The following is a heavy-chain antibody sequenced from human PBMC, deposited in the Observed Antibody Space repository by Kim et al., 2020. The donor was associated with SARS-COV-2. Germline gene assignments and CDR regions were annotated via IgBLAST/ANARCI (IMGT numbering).Heavy chain of an antibody. V-gene: IGHV4-39*07. CDR1: GGSISSSSYY. CDR2: IYYSGST. J-gene: IGHJ4*02. Sequence: SETLSLTCTVSGGSISSSSYYWGWIRQPPGKGLEWIGSIYYSGSTYYNPSLKSRVTISVDTSKNQFSLKLSSVTAADTAVYYCARDRRYSSSWYYFDYWGQGTLVTVSS. CDR3: ARDRRYSSSWYYFDY. D-gene: IGHD6-13*01.